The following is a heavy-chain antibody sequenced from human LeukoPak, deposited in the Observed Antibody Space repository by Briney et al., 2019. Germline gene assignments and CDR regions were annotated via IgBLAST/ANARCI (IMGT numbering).Heavy chain of an antibody. V-gene: IGHV3-23*01. J-gene: IGHJ3*02. CDR3: AKAGYYGSGSYEASAFDI. CDR1: GFTFSSYA. Sequence: GGSLRLSCAASGFTFSSYAMTWVRQAPGKGLEWVSAILGSGGSTYYADSVKGRFTISRDNSKNTLYLQMNSLRAEDTAVYYCAKAGYYGSGSYEASAFDIWGQGTMVTVSS. D-gene: IGHD3-10*01. CDR2: ILGSGGST.